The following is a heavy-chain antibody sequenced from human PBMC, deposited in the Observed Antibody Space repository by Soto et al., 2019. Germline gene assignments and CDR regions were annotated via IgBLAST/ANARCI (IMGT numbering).Heavy chain of an antibody. CDR2: IRSKANNYTT. CDR3: TSGLIAVAGTILDY. V-gene: IGHV3-73*01. CDR1: GFTFSDSA. J-gene: IGHJ4*02. Sequence: EVQLVESGGGLVQPGGSLKLSCAVSGFTFSDSAIHWVRQASGKGLEWVGRIRSKANNYTTGYAASLKGRFTISRDDSKNTAYLHMNSLRTEDTALYFCTSGLIAVAGTILDYWGQGTLVTVSS. D-gene: IGHD6-19*01.